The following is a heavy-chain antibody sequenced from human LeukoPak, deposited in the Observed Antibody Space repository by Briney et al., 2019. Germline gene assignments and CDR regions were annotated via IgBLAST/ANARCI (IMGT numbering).Heavy chain of an antibody. CDR2: ISYDGSNK. CDR3: VKGRISEDGLDF. CDR1: GFTFSSYG. D-gene: IGHD6-13*01. V-gene: IGHV3-30*18. Sequence: GRSLRLSCAASGFTFSSYGMHRVRQAPGKGLEWVAVISYDGSNKYYADSVKGRFTISRDNSKNMLYLQMNSLRAEDTAVHYCVKGRISEDGLDFWGQGTLVTVSS. J-gene: IGHJ4*02.